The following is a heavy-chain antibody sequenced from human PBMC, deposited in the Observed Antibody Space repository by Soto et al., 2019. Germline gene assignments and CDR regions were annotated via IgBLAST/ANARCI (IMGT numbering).Heavy chain of an antibody. D-gene: IGHD6-13*01. Sequence: PGGSLRLSCAASGFTFSSYAMHWVRQAPGKGLEWVAVISYDGSNKYYADSVKGRFTISRDNSKNTLYLQMNSLRAEDTAVYYCARPGIAAAGTPFDYWGQGTLVTVSS. V-gene: IGHV3-30-3*01. CDR2: ISYDGSNK. J-gene: IGHJ4*02. CDR3: ARPGIAAAGTPFDY. CDR1: GFTFSSYA.